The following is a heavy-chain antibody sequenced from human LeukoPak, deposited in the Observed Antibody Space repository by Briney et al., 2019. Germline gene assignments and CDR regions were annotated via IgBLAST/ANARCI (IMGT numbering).Heavy chain of an antibody. D-gene: IGHD1-26*01. CDR2: IIPIFGTA. Sequence: SVKVSCKASGGTFSSYAISWVRQAPGQGLEWMGGIIPIFGTANYAQKFQGRVTITADESTSTAYMELSSLRSEDTAVYYCARNLVGATPDVAPCYYYYMDVWGKGTTVTISS. CDR3: ARNLVGATPDVAPCYYYYMDV. J-gene: IGHJ6*03. V-gene: IGHV1-69*13. CDR1: GGTFSSYA.